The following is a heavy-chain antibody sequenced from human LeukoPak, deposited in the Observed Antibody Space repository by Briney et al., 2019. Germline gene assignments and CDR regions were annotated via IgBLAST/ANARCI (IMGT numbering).Heavy chain of an antibody. CDR2: IKHDGSER. CDR3: ARAQWISGVVINGPKDY. V-gene: IGHV3-7*01. J-gene: IGHJ4*02. CDR1: GFTFSSYW. D-gene: IGHD3-3*01. Sequence: GESLRLSCAASGFTFSSYWMSWVRQSPGKGLEWVANIKHDGSERYNVDSVKGRFTISRDNAKNSLFLQMNTLRAEDTAVYYCARAQWISGVVINGPKDYWGQGTLVTVSS.